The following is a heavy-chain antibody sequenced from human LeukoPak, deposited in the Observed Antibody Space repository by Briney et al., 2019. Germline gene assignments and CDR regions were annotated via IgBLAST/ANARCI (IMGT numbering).Heavy chain of an antibody. V-gene: IGHV3-64*01. CDR1: GFTFSRYA. J-gene: IGHJ6*03. D-gene: IGHD2-15*01. Sequence: GGSLRLSCAASGFTFSRYAMYWVRQAPGKELEYVSAINSHGGSTYYANSVKGRFTISRDNSKNTVYLQMGSVRPEDTAVYYCARDAYEVVVAAHGGHSYFYYMDVWGKGTTVTISS. CDR3: ARDAYEVVVAAHGGHSYFYYMDV. CDR2: INSHGGST.